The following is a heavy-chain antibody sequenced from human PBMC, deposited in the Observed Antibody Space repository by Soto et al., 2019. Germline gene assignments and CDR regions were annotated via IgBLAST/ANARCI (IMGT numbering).Heavy chain of an antibody. D-gene: IGHD5-12*01. CDR3: ARSLEDIVATHAFDI. V-gene: IGHV3-7*01. CDR1: GVTFSSYW. J-gene: IGHJ3*02. CDR2: LKQDGSDK. Sequence: PGGSLRLCCAAAGVTFSSYWRSWVRQAQGTGLEWVANLKQDGSDKYYVDSVKGRFTISRDNAKNSLYLQMNSLRAEDTAVYYCARSLEDIVATHAFDIWGQGTMVTVSS.